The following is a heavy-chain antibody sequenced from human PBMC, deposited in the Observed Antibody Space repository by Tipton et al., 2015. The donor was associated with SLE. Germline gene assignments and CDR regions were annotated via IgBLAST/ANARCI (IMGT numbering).Heavy chain of an antibody. D-gene: IGHD3-3*01. CDR2: IYYNGKT. CDR1: GGSISSYY. CDR3: ARDFWSGYGSFDS. V-gene: IGHV4-59*01. J-gene: IGHJ4*02. Sequence: TLSLTCSVSGGSISSYYWSWIRQPPAKGLEWIGFIYYNGKTNYNSSLKSRVTISVDTSKNQFSLKLSSVTAADTAVYYCARDFWSGYGSFDSWGQGTLVTVSP.